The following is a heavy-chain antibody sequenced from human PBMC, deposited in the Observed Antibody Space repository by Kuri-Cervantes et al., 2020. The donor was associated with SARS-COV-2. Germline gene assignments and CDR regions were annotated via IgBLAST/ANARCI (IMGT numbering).Heavy chain of an antibody. Sequence: SGPTLVKPTQTLTLTCTFSGFSLSTSGVGVGWIRQPPGKGLEWIGYIYYSGSTYYNPSLKSRVTISVDTSKNQFSLKLSSVTAADTAVYYCARVVSRTIFGVVKPDAFDIWGQGTMVTVSS. J-gene: IGHJ3*02. D-gene: IGHD3-3*01. CDR1: GFSLSTSGVG. V-gene: IGHV4-30-4*08. CDR2: IYYSGST. CDR3: ARVVSRTIFGVVKPDAFDI.